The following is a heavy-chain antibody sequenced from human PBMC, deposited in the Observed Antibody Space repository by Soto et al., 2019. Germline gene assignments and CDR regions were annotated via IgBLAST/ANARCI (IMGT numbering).Heavy chain of an antibody. J-gene: IGHJ3*02. V-gene: IGHV3-23*01. CDR3: AKDVIVVVVAALRNDAFDI. CDR2: ISGSGGST. CDR1: GFTFSSYA. D-gene: IGHD2-15*01. Sequence: GGSLRLSCAASGFTFSSYAMSWVRQAPGKGLEWVSAISGSGGSTYYADSVKGRFTISRDNSKNTLYLQMNSLRAEDTAVYYCAKDVIVVVVAALRNDAFDIWGQGTMVTVSS.